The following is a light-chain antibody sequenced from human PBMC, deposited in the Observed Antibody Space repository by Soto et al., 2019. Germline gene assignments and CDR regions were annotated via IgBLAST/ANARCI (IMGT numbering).Light chain of an antibody. CDR2: DAS. V-gene: IGKV3-20*01. CDR3: QQFSSYPLT. Sequence: EFGFTQSPCTLSLSQGERATLSCRASQTVRNNYLAWYQQKPGQAPRLLIYDASSRATGIPDRFSGGGSGTDFTLTISRLEPEDFAVYYCQQFSSYPLTFGGGTKVDIK. CDR1: QTVRNNY. J-gene: IGKJ4*01.